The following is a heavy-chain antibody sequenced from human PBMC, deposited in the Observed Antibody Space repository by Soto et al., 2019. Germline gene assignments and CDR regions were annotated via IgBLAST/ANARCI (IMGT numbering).Heavy chain of an antibody. CDR1: GGSISSYY. CDR3: ATSITIFGVVPSPPLNSGNYGLDL. D-gene: IGHD3-3*01. CDR2: IYTSGST. Sequence: SETLSLTCTVSGGSISSYYWSWIRQPAGKGLEWIGRIYTSGSTNYNPSLKSRVTMSVDTSKNQFSLKLSSVTAADTAVYYCATSITIFGVVPSPPLNSGNYGLDLGGQGTTVTVSS. V-gene: IGHV4-4*07. J-gene: IGHJ6*02.